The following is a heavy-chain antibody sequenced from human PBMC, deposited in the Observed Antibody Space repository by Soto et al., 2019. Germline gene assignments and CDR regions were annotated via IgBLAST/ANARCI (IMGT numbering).Heavy chain of an antibody. D-gene: IGHD6-19*01. CDR3: AKGEYSTGWR. J-gene: IGHJ4*02. Sequence: GGSLRLSCAASGFTFNIYAITWVRQAPGKGLEWVSAISRYGDFTYYADSVEGRFTISRDNSKNTLFLQMNSLRAEDTAVYYCAKGEYSTGWRWGQGTLVTVSS. CDR1: GFTFNIYA. V-gene: IGHV3-23*01. CDR2: ISRYGDFT.